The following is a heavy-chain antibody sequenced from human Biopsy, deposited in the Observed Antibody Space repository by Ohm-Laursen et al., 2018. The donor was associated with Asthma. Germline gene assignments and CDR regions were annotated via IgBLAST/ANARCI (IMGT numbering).Heavy chain of an antibody. V-gene: IGHV1-69*13. CDR2: IIPIVGTT. CDR3: ARTYYDFLTGQVNDAFAI. CDR1: GGTFSSDA. Sequence: ASVKVSCKASGGTFSSDAIGWVRQAPGQGLEWMGGIIPIVGTTAYAQKFQGRVTITADEATSTAYMELSSLRSEDTAVYYCARTYYDFLTGQVNDAFAIWGQGTMVTVSS. J-gene: IGHJ3*02. D-gene: IGHD3-9*01.